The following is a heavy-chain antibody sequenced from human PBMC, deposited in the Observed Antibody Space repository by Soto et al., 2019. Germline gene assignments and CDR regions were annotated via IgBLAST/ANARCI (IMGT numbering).Heavy chain of an antibody. CDR1: GFTFSSYS. CDR2: ISSSSSTI. J-gene: IGHJ4*02. Sequence: EVQLVESGGGLVQPGGSLRLSCAASGFTFSSYSMNWVRQAPGKGLEWVSYISSSSSTIYYADSVKGRFTISRDNAKNSLYLQMNSLRDEDTAVYYCARDPGYGSGSYYRPLVGYWGQGTLVTVSS. D-gene: IGHD3-10*01. CDR3: ARDPGYGSGSYYRPLVGY. V-gene: IGHV3-48*02.